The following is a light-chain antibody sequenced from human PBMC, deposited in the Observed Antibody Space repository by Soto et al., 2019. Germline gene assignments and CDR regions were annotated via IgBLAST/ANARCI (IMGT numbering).Light chain of an antibody. Sequence: VLTQSPRTLSLSPGERATLSCRASQHVNNNFVAWYQQKPGQAPSLLIYGVSDSATGVPDRFSGRGSGRDFTLTISRLEPEDCAVYYCKQHGASITFGGGTRVENK. CDR1: QHVNNNF. J-gene: IGKJ4*01. CDR2: GVS. CDR3: KQHGASIT. V-gene: IGKV3-20*01.